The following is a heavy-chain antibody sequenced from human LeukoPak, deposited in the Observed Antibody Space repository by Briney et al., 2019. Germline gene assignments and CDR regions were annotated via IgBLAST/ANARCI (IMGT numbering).Heavy chain of an antibody. Sequence: GASVKVSCKASGYTFTGYYMHWVRQAPGQGLEWMGWISAYNGNTNYAQKLQGRVTMTTDTSASTAYMELRSLRSDDTAVYYCARRYYDFWSGYLGAYAFDIWGQGTMVTVSS. J-gene: IGHJ3*02. D-gene: IGHD3-3*01. CDR2: ISAYNGNT. CDR3: ARRYYDFWSGYLGAYAFDI. V-gene: IGHV1-18*04. CDR1: GYTFTGYY.